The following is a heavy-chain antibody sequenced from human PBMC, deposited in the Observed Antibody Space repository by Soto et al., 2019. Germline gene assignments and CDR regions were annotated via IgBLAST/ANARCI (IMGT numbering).Heavy chain of an antibody. CDR1: GYTFTSYG. J-gene: IGHJ4*02. CDR2: ISAYNGNT. CDR3: ARDLAIGTSCSWYNEYYFDY. V-gene: IGHV1-18*01. Sequence: ASVKVSCKASGYTFTSYGISWVRQAPGQGLEWMGWISAYNGNTNYAQKLQGRVTMTTDTSTSTAYMELRSLRSDDTAVYYCARDLAIGTSCSWYNEYYFDYWGQGTLVTVSS. D-gene: IGHD6-13*01.